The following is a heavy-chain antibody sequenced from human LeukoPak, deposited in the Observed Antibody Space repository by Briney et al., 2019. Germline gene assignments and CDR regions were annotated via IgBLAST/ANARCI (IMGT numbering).Heavy chain of an antibody. D-gene: IGHD3-9*01. J-gene: IGHJ4*02. CDR2: IYYSGTT. Sequence: PSETLSLTCTVSGGSISSSSYYWGWIRQPPGKGLEWIGSIYYSGTTNYNPSLKSRVTISVGTSKSQFSLKLSSVTAADTAVYYCAREVSDYDILTGWIDYWGQGTLVSVSS. CDR1: GGSISSSSYY. V-gene: IGHV4-39*07. CDR3: AREVSDYDILTGWIDY.